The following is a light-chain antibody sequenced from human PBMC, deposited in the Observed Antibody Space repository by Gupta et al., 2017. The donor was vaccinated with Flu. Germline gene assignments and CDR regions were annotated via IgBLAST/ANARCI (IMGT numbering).Light chain of an antibody. Sequence: QSALTPPASVSGSPGQSITISCTGTSSDVGAYNYVAWYQQQPGKAPKLLIYEVSNRPSGISNRFSASKSGNTASLTISGLQAEDEGDYYCSSHTSSSSIIFGGGTKLTVL. CDR2: EVS. CDR1: SSDVGAYNY. V-gene: IGLV2-14*01. J-gene: IGLJ2*01. CDR3: SSHTSSSSII.